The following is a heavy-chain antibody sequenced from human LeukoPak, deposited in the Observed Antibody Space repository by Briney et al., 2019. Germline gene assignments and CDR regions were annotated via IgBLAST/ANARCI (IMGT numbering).Heavy chain of an antibody. V-gene: IGHV3-21*01. CDR3: TSLWFGGEFDY. Sequence: GGSLRLSCAASGFTFSSYSMNWVRQGPGKGLEWVSSISSSSSYIYYADSMKGRFTISRDNAKNSLHLQMNSLRVEDTAVYYCTSLWFGGEFDYWGQGILVTVSS. D-gene: IGHD3-10*01. J-gene: IGHJ4*02. CDR1: GFTFSSYS. CDR2: ISSSSSYI.